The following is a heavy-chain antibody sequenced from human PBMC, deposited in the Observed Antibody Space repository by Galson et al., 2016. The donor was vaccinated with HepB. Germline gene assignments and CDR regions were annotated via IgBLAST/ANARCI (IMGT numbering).Heavy chain of an antibody. CDR2: IIPLFGTA. J-gene: IGHJ3*02. Sequence: LEWMGGIIPLFGTANYAQKFQARVTITADESTSTAYMELSSLRFEDTAVYYCARGFGLARDYFDIWGQGTMVTVSS. CDR3: ARGFGLARDYFDI. V-gene: IGHV1-69*01. D-gene: IGHD3/OR15-3a*01.